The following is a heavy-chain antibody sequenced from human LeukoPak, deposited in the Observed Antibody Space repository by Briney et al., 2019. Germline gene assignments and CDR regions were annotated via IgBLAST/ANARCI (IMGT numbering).Heavy chain of an antibody. CDR2: INDYTGNT. J-gene: IGHJ5*02. CDR1: GGSFTDYF. V-gene: IGHV4-34*01. CDR3: ARLGHLQYFDWSYSS. D-gene: IGHD3-9*01. Sequence: SETLSLTCDVFGGSFTDYFWTWIRQSPGKGLEWIGEINDYTGNTNYNPSLNSRVSISLDTSKNQYSLKLRSVTAADTAVYYCARLGHLQYFDWSYSSWGQGILVTVSS.